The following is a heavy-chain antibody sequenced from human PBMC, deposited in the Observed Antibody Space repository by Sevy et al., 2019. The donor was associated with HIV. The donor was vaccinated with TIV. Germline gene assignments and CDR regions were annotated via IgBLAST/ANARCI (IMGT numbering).Heavy chain of an antibody. Sequence: GGSLRLSCAASGLTFSTYGMHWVRQAPGKGLEWVALISGDGSNTYYAGSVTGRFTISIDNSKNTLYLQMNSLRADDTAMYYCAKTYADTTMDLYYYDSWGQGTLVTVSS. J-gene: IGHJ4*02. V-gene: IGHV3-30*18. D-gene: IGHD5-18*01. CDR3: AKTYADTTMDLYYYDS. CDR2: ISGDGSNT. CDR1: GLTFSTYG.